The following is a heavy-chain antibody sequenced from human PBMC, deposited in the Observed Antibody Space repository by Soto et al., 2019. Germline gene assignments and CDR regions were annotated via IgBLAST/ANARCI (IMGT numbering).Heavy chain of an antibody. CDR3: AKGLRSGSLFFS. J-gene: IGHJ5*02. CDR1: GFTFSSYA. CDR2: ISGSGGST. Sequence: GGSLRLSCAASGFTFSSYAMSWVRQAPGKGLEWVSAISGSGGSTYYADSVKGRFTISKDNSKNTLYLQMNSLRAEDTAVYYCAKGLRSGSLFFSWGQGTLVTVSS. V-gene: IGHV3-23*01. D-gene: IGHD3-10*01.